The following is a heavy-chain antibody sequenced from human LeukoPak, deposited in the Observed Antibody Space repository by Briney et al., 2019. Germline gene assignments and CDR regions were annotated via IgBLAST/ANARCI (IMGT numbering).Heavy chain of an antibody. Sequence: GGSLRLSCAASEFDFSSHAMTWVRQAPGKGLEWVSAISISGSKTYYADSVKGRFTISRDNSKSTLYLQMNSLRVEDTAIYYCAREAFYKSGWYSLFGHWGQGTLVTVSS. CDR1: EFDFSSHA. V-gene: IGHV3-23*01. J-gene: IGHJ4*02. CDR2: ISISGSKT. D-gene: IGHD6-19*01. CDR3: AREAFYKSGWYSLFGH.